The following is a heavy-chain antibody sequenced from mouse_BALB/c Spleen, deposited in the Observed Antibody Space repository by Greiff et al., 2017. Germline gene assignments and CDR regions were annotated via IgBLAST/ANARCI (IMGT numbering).Heavy chain of an antibody. CDR1: GFSLTSYG. CDR3: ARDRYYYGSSPYYYAMDY. D-gene: IGHD1-1*01. CDR2: IWAGGST. Sequence: VQLQQSGPGLVAPSQSLSITCTVSGFSLTSYGVHWVRQPPGKGLEWLGVIWAGGSTNYNSALMSRLSISKDNSKSQVFLKMNSLQTDDTAMYYCARDRYYYGSSPYYYAMDYWGQGTSVTVSS. V-gene: IGHV2-9*02. J-gene: IGHJ4*01.